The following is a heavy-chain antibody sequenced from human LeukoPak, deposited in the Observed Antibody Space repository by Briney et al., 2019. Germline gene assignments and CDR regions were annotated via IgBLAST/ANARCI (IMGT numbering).Heavy chain of an antibody. Sequence: GRSLRLSCEASGFRLIKYAMHWVRQAPGRGLEWVAFTSFDGKKEFYADSVKGRFTISRDNSKNALFLQMNSLQTDDTAIYYCARASMATINYYYFYMDAWGKGTTVTVSS. J-gene: IGHJ6*03. CDR3: ARASMATINYYYFYMDA. CDR1: GFRLIKYA. D-gene: IGHD5-24*01. CDR2: TSFDGKKE. V-gene: IGHV3-30*04.